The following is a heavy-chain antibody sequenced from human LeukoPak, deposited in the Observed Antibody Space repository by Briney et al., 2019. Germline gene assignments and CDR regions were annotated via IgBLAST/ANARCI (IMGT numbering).Heavy chain of an antibody. CDR1: GFTFNSYW. V-gene: IGHV3-7*03. J-gene: IGHJ4*02. CDR2: IKQDESEK. Sequence: PGGSLRLSCAASGFTFNSYWMSWVRQTPGKGLEWVANIKQDESEKYYVDSVKGRFTISRDNAKNSLFLQMISLRAEDTAVYYCARDNPAAGGGYGSLFGDWRQATLVTVSS. D-gene: IGHD6-13*01. CDR3: ARDNPAAGGGYGSLFGD.